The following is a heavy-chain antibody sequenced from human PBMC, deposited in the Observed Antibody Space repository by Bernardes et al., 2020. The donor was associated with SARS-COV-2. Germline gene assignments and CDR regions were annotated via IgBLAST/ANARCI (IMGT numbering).Heavy chain of an antibody. D-gene: IGHD6-19*01. CDR3: VKAPGSGWDSDYSDS. Sequence: GGSLRLSCAASGFTFSSCAMSWVRQAPGKGLEWVSIIPDNGRTTYYADSVKGRFTISRDNSRNTLYLQMESLTAEDTARYYCVKAPGSGWDSDYSDSWGQGTLVTVSS. CDR2: IPDNGRTT. J-gene: IGHJ4*02. CDR1: GFTFSSCA. V-gene: IGHV3-23*01.